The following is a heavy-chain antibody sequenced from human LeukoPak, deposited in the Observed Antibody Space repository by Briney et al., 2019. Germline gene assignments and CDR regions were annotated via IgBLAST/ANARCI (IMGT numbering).Heavy chain of an antibody. Sequence: GGSLRLSCAGSGSVVTANYLAWARQAPGKGLEWVSTISIGGDTYYGDSVKGRSAISRDESTNTLSLHLDGLRVEDMGVYYCALLSGGTFDYWGQGTQVTVAS. V-gene: IGHV3-53*01. CDR2: ISIGGDT. CDR3: ALLSGGTFDY. D-gene: IGHD2/OR15-2a*01. CDR1: GSVVTANY. J-gene: IGHJ4*02.